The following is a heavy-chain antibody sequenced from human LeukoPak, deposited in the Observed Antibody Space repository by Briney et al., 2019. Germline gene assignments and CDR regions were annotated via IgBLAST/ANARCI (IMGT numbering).Heavy chain of an antibody. CDR3: ARRYGSGSYYPLGYYMDV. D-gene: IGHD3-10*01. J-gene: IGHJ6*03. V-gene: IGHV4-39*01. CDR2: IYYRGST. CDR1: GGSISISSYY. Sequence: SETLSLTCTVSGGSISISSYYWGWIRQPPGKGLEWIGRIYYRGSTYYNPARKSRVTICVDTANNQFSSTLSSVTAADTAVYYCARRYGSGSYYPLGYYMDVWGKGTTVTVSS.